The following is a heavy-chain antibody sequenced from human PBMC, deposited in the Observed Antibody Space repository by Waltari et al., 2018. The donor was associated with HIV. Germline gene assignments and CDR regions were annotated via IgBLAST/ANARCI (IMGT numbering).Heavy chain of an antibody. J-gene: IGHJ4*02. V-gene: IGHV1-3*01. CDR1: GYTFTSYA. D-gene: IGHD3-22*01. CDR3: ARVESYYYDSSGFLDY. Sequence: QVQLVQSGAEVKKPGASVKVSCKASGYTFTSYAMHWVRPAPGQRLEWMGWINAGNGNTKYSQKFQGRVTITRDTSASTAYMELSSLRSEDTAVYYCARVESYYYDSSGFLDYWGQGTLVTVSS. CDR2: INAGNGNT.